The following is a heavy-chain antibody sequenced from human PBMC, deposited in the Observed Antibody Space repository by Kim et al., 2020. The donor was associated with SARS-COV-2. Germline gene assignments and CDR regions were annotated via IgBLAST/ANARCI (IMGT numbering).Heavy chain of an antibody. CDR1: GFTFSNHG. J-gene: IGHJ6*02. V-gene: IGHV3-33*01. CDR2: IWYDGSLK. Sequence: GGSLRLSCAASGFTFSNHGMHWVRQAPGKGLEWVALIWYDGSLKFYADSVKGRFTISRDNSKNTLYLQMNTLRVEDEAVYYCARDYYGSGSPAYFYGLDVWCQGTTVAVS. D-gene: IGHD3-10*01. CDR3: ARDYYGSGSPAYFYGLDV.